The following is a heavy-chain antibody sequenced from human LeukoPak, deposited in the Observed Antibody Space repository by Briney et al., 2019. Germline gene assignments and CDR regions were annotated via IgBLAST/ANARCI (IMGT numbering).Heavy chain of an antibody. V-gene: IGHV1-69*05. D-gene: IGHD2-2*01. CDR2: IIPIFGTA. CDR3: ARGTVVPAAPNYYYYYMDV. Sequence: SVKVSCKASGGTFSSYAISWMRQAPGQGLEWMGGIIPIFGTANYAQKFQGRVTITTDESTSTAYMELSSLRSEDTAVYYCARGTVVPAAPNYYYYYMDVWGKGTTVTVSS. CDR1: GGTFSSYA. J-gene: IGHJ6*03.